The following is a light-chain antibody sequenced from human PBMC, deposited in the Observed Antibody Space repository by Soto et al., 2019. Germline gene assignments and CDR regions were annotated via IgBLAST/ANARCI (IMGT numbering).Light chain of an antibody. V-gene: IGLV2-18*01. CDR1: SSDVGSYNR. CDR2: EVS. J-gene: IGLJ1*01. Sequence: GASSDVGSYNRVSWYQQPPGTAPKVMIYEVSNRPSGVPDRFSGSKSGNTASLTIPGLQAEDEADYYCSLYTSGSTYVFGTGTKVTVL. CDR3: SLYTSGSTYV.